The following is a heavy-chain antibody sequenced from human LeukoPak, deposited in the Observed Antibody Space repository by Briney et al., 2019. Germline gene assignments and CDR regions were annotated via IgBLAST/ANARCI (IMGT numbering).Heavy chain of an antibody. V-gene: IGHV4-4*07. Sequence: PSETLSLTCTVSGGSISSYYWSWIRQPAGKGLEWIGRIYTSGSTNYNPSLKSRVTISVDKSKNQFSLKLSSVTAADTAVYYCARWGRYGSGPYYCYMDVWGKGTTVTVSS. CDR3: ARWGRYGSGPYYCYMDV. D-gene: IGHD3-10*01. CDR1: GGSISSYY. J-gene: IGHJ6*03. CDR2: IYTSGST.